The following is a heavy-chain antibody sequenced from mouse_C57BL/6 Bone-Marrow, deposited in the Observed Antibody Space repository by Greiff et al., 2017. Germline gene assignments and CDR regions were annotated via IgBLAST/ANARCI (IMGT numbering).Heavy chain of an antibody. CDR2: IYPGDGDT. D-gene: IGHD1-1*01. J-gene: IGHJ4*01. CDR3: ARWGGSSYNYYAMDY. CDR1: GYAFSSYW. Sequence: VQLVESGAELVKPGASVKISCKASGYAFSSYWMNWVKQRPGKGLEWIGQIYPGDGDTNYNGKFKGKATLTADKSSSTAYMQLSSLTSEDSAVYFCARWGGSSYNYYAMDYWDQGTSVTVSS. V-gene: IGHV1-80*01.